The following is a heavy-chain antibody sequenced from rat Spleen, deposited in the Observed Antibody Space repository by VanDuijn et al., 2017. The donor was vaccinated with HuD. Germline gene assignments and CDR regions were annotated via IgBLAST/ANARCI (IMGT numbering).Heavy chain of an antibody. J-gene: IGHJ2*01. CDR3: ASHWGRSYFDY. CDR2: ISSDGRRN. CDR1: GFTFSDYY. D-gene: IGHD5-1*01. V-gene: IGHV5-29*01. Sequence: EVQLVESDGGLVQPGRSLKLSCAASGFTFSDYYMAWVRQAPTKGLEWVANISSDGRRNYYRDSVKGRFTISRDNAKSSLYLQMDSLRSEDTATYYCASHWGRSYFDYWGQGGMVAVSS.